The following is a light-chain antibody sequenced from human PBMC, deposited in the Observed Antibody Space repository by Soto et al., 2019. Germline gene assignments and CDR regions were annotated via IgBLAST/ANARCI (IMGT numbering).Light chain of an antibody. V-gene: IGLV2-14*01. Sequence: QSVLTQPASVSGSPGQSITITCTGSTSDIGSYNYVSWYLQDPGKAPKLIIYDVSYRPSGVSNRFFGSKSGNTASLTISALQAEDEADYCSSYTSSSTYVFGTGTKLTVL. CDR1: TSDIGSYNY. CDR3: SSYTSSSTYV. CDR2: DVS. J-gene: IGLJ1*01.